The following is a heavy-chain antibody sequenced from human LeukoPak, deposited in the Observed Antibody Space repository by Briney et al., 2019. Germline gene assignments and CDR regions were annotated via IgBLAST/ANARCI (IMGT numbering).Heavy chain of an antibody. CDR1: GFTFSDYY. D-gene: IGHD6-13*01. J-gene: IGHJ4*02. CDR3: ARVAAAGKGFDY. V-gene: IGHV3-11*04. Sequence: GGSLRLSCAASGFTFSDYYMSWIRQASGKGLEWVSYISSSGSTIYYADSVKGRFTISRDNAKNSLYLQMNSLRAGDTAVYYCARVAAAGKGFDYWGQGTLVTVSS. CDR2: ISSSGSTI.